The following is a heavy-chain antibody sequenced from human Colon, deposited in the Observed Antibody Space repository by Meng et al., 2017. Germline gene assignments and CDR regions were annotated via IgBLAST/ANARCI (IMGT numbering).Heavy chain of an antibody. V-gene: IGHV3-23*01. CDR1: GFTFSSFA. CDR3: AKTGCRSSGYYCFGG. Sequence: SCAASGFTFSSFAMSWVRQIPGKGLEWVSSIKSGGDKTYFADSVKGRFTISRDNSNNAGYLQMNSLRSEDTAVYYCAKTGCRSSGYYCFGGWGQGTLVTVSS. J-gene: IGHJ4*02. CDR2: IKSGGDKT. D-gene: IGHD3-22*01.